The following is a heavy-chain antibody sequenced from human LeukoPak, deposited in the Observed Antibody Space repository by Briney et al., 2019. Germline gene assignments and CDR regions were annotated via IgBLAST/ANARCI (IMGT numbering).Heavy chain of an antibody. Sequence: SQTLSLTCTVSGGSISSYYWSWIRQPPGKGLEWIGYIYYSGSTNYNPSLKSRVTISVDTSKNQFSLKLSSVTAADTAVYYCARSQELLYAVDYWGQGTLVTVSS. CDR1: GGSISSYY. D-gene: IGHD2-2*02. CDR3: ARSQELLYAVDY. V-gene: IGHV4-59*01. J-gene: IGHJ4*02. CDR2: IYYSGST.